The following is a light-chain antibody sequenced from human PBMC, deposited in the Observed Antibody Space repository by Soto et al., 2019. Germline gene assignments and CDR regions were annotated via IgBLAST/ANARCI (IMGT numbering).Light chain of an antibody. CDR2: DAS. CDR1: QSVNNNY. J-gene: IGKJ2*01. Sequence: EIVLTQSPATLSLSPGERATLSCGASQSVNNNYLAWYQHKPGLAPRLLIYDASSRATGIPDRFSGSGSRTDFSLTISRLEADDCAVYYCQHYGHRNLPPNTFGQGTKLDIK. V-gene: IGKV3D-20*01. CDR3: QHYGHRNLPPNT.